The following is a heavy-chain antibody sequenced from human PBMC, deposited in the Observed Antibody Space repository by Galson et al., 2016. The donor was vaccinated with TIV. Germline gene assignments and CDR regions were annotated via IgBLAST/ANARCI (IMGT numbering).Heavy chain of an antibody. J-gene: IGHJ4*02. CDR1: GYIFRNYY. CDR3: ARDLRRFLEWTDAYVLDS. D-gene: IGHD3-3*01. Sequence: SVKVSCKVSGYIFRNYYLVWVRQAPGQGLEWMGRINPDSGDINYAQRFQGRVTMTRDSSISTAYMELSGLRSDDTAVYYCARDLRRFLEWTDAYVLDSWGQGSLVTVSS. V-gene: IGHV1-2*02. CDR2: INPDSGDI.